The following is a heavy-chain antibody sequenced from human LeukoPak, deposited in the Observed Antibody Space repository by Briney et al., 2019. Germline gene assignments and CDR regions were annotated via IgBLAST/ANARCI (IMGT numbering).Heavy chain of an antibody. CDR3: ARTEGQQLVPGVDY. V-gene: IGHV3-23*01. J-gene: IGHJ4*02. Sequence: GGSLRLSCTASGFTFSSYAMSWVRQAPGKGLEWVSGLSGPAFSTYYADSVKGRFTISRDNSKNTLYLQMNSLRAEDTAVYYCARTEGQQLVPGVDYWGQGTLVTVSS. CDR2: LSGPAFST. CDR1: GFTFSSYA. D-gene: IGHD6-13*01.